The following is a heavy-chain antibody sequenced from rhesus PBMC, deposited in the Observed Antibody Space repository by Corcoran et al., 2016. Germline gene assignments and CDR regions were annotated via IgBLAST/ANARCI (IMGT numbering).Heavy chain of an antibody. D-gene: IGHD3-28*01. J-gene: IGHJ4*01. V-gene: IGHV3-59*01. CDR3: ARDAGTYYYGSGHYFDY. Sequence: EVPLVESGGGSAKLGGSLRRACVGSGCTFSAYNRHLVRQASGKGLEWFSRISNGGSSTWYADSVKGRFTISREIAKNTLYLQMDSLRAEDTAVYYCARDAGTYYYGSGHYFDYWGQGVLVTVSS. CDR2: ISNGGSST. CDR1: GCTFSAYN.